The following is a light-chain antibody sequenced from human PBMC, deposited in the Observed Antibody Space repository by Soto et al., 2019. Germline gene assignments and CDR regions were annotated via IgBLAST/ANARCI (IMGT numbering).Light chain of an antibody. Sequence: EIVLTQSPGTLSLSPGERATLSCRASQSVTSTYIAWYQQKPGQAPRLPIYGASTRATGIPDRFSGSGSGTDFTLTISRVEPEDFAVYYCEQFANSPFTFGGGTKLEIK. J-gene: IGKJ4*01. CDR1: QSVTSTY. CDR2: GAS. CDR3: EQFANSPFT. V-gene: IGKV3-20*01.